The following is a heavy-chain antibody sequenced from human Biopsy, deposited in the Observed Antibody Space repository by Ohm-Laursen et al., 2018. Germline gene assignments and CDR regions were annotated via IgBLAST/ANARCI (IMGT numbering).Heavy chain of an antibody. V-gene: IGHV4-39*01. D-gene: IGHD3-3*01. CDR2: VYYSGST. Sequence: SDTLSLTYSVSGGSISSRNHYWGWLRQPPGEGLEWIGHVYYSGSTFYNSSLESRVTVSVDTSKNQFHLRLTSMSASDTAVYYCARHSLDDFWSGAHYYFDYWGLGTLVTVSS. CDR1: GGSISSRNHY. CDR3: ARHSLDDFWSGAHYYFDY. J-gene: IGHJ4*02.